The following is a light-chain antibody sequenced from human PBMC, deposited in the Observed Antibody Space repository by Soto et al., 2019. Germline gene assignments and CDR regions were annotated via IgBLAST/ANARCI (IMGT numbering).Light chain of an antibody. CDR3: QQRDSWPIT. Sequence: EIVLTQYPASLSLSPGERATLSCRASQSVDSYLVWYQQKPGQAPRLLIFGASNRATGIPARFSGSGSGTDFTLTINSLEPDDFAVYYCQQRDSWPITFGQGTRLEIK. J-gene: IGKJ5*01. CDR2: GAS. CDR1: QSVDSY. V-gene: IGKV3-11*01.